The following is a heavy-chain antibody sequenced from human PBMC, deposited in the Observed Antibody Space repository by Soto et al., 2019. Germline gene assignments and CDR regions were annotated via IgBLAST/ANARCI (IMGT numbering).Heavy chain of an antibody. D-gene: IGHD3-3*01. CDR2: ISAYNGNT. V-gene: IGHV1-18*01. CDR1: GYTFTSYG. CDR3: ARATLLITIFGVASRPNWFDP. J-gene: IGHJ5*02. Sequence: QVPLVQSGAEVKKPGASVKVSCKASGYTFTSYGISWVRQAPGQGLEWMGWISAYNGNTNYAQKLQGRVTMTTDTSTSTAYMELRSLRSDDTAVYYCARATLLITIFGVASRPNWFDPWGQGTLVTVSS.